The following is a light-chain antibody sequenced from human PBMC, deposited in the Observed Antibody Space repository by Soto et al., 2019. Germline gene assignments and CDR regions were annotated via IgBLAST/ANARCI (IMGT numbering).Light chain of an antibody. CDR2: GVS. J-gene: IGKJ5*01. V-gene: IGKV3-20*01. CDR3: QQYGNSPIT. Sequence: EIVLTQSPATLSLSPGQRATLSCRASQRVSASDLAWYHQKPGQAPRFLIYGVSSRATGIPDRFSGSGSGTIFTLTISRLEPEDFAVYYCQQYGNSPITFGQGTRLEIK. CDR1: QRVSASD.